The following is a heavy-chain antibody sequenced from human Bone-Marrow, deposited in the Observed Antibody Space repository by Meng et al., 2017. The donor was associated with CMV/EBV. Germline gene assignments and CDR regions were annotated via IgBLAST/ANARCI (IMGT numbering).Heavy chain of an antibody. D-gene: IGHD3/OR15-3a*01. Sequence: ASVKVSCKASGYTFTDYHMHWVRQAPGQGPEWMGGVNPRNGGIKYAQRFLDRVTMTRDTSTATAHMELRSLRLDDTAVYYCAKSMNDFWTGYYPLFDQWGQGTLVTGSS. CDR1: GYTFTDYH. J-gene: IGHJ4*02. V-gene: IGHV1-2*02. CDR2: VNPRNGGI. CDR3: AKSMNDFWTGYYPLFDQ.